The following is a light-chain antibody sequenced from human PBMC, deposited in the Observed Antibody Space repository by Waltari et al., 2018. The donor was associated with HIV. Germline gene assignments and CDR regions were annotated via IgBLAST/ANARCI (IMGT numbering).Light chain of an antibody. V-gene: IGLV2-11*01. CDR2: DVS. J-gene: IGLJ2*01. Sequence: QSALTQPRSVSGSPGQSVTISCTGTSSAVGASHYVSWYQQHPGKAPKLMIYDVSKRPSGVPDRFSGSKSGNTASLTISGLQAEDEADYYCCSYAGSYTLRVFGGGTKLTVL. CDR1: SSAVGASHY. CDR3: CSYAGSYTLRV.